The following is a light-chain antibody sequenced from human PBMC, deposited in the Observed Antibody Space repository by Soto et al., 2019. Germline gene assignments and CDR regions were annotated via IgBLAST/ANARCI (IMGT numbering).Light chain of an antibody. V-gene: IGKV1-39*01. CDR3: QQGYTTPGT. CDR2: AAT. J-gene: IGKJ1*01. Sequence: DIQMTQSPSSLSASVGDRVTITCRASQSISAHLNWYQQKPGKAPKVLIYAATNLESGVPSRFSGSGSGTEFTLTISSLQPEDFATYYCQQGYTTPGTFGQGTKVEMK. CDR1: QSISAH.